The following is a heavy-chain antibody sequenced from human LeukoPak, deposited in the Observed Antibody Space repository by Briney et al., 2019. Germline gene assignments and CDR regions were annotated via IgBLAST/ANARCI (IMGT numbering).Heavy chain of an antibody. J-gene: IGHJ4*02. Sequence: PGGSLRLSCAASGFTFNNAWMSWIRQVPGKGLEWVGRIKSRSAGGTIDYPALVKGRFIISRDDSKNMLYLQMNSVKIEDTAVYYCTTDLGDYGDYIREWGQGTLVTVSS. CDR2: IKSRSAGGTI. V-gene: IGHV3-15*01. D-gene: IGHD4-17*01. CDR1: GFTFNNAW. CDR3: TTDLGDYGDYIRE.